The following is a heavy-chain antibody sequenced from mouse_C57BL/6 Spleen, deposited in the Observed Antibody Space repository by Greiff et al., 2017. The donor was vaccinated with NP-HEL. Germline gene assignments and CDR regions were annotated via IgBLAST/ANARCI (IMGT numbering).Heavy chain of an antibody. CDR2: IRNKANGYTT. Sequence: EVKLVESGGGLVQPGGSLSLSCAASGFTFTDYYMSWVRQPPGKALEWLGFIRNKANGYTTEYSASVKGRFTISRDNSQSILYLQMNALRAEDSATYYCARYGETGTWAMDYWGQGTSVTVSS. J-gene: IGHJ4*01. D-gene: IGHD4-1*01. CDR3: ARYGETGTWAMDY. CDR1: GFTFTDYY. V-gene: IGHV7-3*01.